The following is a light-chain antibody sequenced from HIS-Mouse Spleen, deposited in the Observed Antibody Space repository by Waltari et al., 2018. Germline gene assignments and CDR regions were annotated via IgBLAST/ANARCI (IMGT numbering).Light chain of an antibody. CDR2: AAS. Sequence: DIQMTQSPSSLSASVGDRVTITCRARQSSSSYLNWYQQKPGKAPKLLIYAASSLQSGVPSRFSGSGSGTDFTLTISSLQPEDFATYYCQQSYSTPGTFGQGTKVEIK. CDR3: QQSYSTPGT. J-gene: IGKJ1*01. V-gene: IGKV1-39*01. CDR1: QSSSSY.